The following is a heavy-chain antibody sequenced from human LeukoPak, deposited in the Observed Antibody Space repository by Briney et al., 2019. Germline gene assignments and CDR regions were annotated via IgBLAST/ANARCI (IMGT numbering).Heavy chain of an antibody. CDR3: ARVPLRYCSSTSCYSVY. V-gene: IGHV6-1*01. D-gene: IGHD2-2*01. CDR2: TYYRSKWYN. CDR1: GDSVSSNSAA. J-gene: IGHJ4*02. Sequence: SQTLSLTCAISGDSVSSNSAAWNWIRQSPARGLEWLGRTYYRSKWYNDYAVSVKSRITINPDTSKNQFSLQLNSVTPEDTAVYYCARVPLRYCSSTSCYSVYWGQGTLVTVSS.